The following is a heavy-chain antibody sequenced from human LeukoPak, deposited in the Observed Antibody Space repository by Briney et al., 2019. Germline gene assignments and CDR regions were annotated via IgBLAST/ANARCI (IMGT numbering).Heavy chain of an antibody. D-gene: IGHD5/OR15-5a*01. CDR1: GFTFDSHT. V-gene: IGHV3-21*01. CDR3: ARDLMGHSVYERGDY. CDR2: ISGSSTSV. J-gene: IGHJ4*02. Sequence: PGGSLRLSCAASGFTFDSHTVIWVRQAPGKGLQLVASISGSSTSVFYEDPVKGRFTISRDNSQNSLFLQMDSLRVEDTATYYCARDLMGHSVYERGDYWGRGPLVTVSS.